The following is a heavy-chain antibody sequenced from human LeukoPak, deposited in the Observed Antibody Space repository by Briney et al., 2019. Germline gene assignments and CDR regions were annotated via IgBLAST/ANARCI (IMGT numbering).Heavy chain of an antibody. Sequence: ASVKVSCKVSGYTLTELSMHWVRQAPGKGLEWMGGFDPEDGETIYAQKFQGRVTTTEDTSTDTAYMELSSLRSEDTAVYYCARDPDPYSSGWYGYWGQGTLVTVSS. CDR1: GYTLTELS. J-gene: IGHJ4*02. CDR2: FDPEDGET. CDR3: ARDPDPYSSGWYGY. D-gene: IGHD6-19*01. V-gene: IGHV1-24*01.